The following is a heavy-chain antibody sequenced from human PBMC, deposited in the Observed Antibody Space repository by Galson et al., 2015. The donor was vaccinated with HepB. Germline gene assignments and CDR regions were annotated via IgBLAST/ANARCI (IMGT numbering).Heavy chain of an antibody. CDR2: VSGST. CDR3: TKDQWDV. D-gene: IGHD6-19*01. CDR1: GFTFSSYA. Sequence: SLRLSCAASGFTFSSYAMSWVRQAPGKGLEWVSGVSGSTYYADSVKGRFTISRDNSKNTLYLQMNSLRAEDTAVYYCTKDQWDVWGKGTTVTVSS. J-gene: IGHJ6*04. V-gene: IGHV3-23*01.